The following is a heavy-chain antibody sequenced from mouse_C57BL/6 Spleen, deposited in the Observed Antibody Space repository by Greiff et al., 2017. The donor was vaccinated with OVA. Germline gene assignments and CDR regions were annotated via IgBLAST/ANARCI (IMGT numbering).Heavy chain of an antibody. D-gene: IGHD2-4*01. CDR1: GYAFSSYW. V-gene: IGHV1-80*01. CDR2: IYPGDGDN. CDR3: ARCDYPCAMDY. Sequence: QVQLQQSGAELVKPGASVKISCKASGYAFSSYWMNWVKQRPGKGLEWIGKIYPGDGDNNYNGKFKGQDTLTADKSSSTAYMQLSSLSSEDSAVYFCARCDYPCAMDYWGQGTSVTVSS. J-gene: IGHJ4*01.